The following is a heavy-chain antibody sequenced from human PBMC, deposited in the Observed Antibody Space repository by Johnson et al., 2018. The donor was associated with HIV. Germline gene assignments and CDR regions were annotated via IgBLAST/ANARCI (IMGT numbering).Heavy chain of an antibody. Sequence: VQLVESGGGVVQPGGSLRLSCAASGFTFSNAWMSWVRQAPGKGLAWVGRIKSKTDGGTTDYAAPAKGRFTISRDDSKNTLYLQMNSLKTEDTAVYYCTTAGLRYFDWFTGAFDIWGQGTMVTVSS. CDR3: TTAGLRYFDWFTGAFDI. V-gene: IGHV3-15*01. J-gene: IGHJ3*02. CDR2: IKSKTDGGTT. D-gene: IGHD3-9*01. CDR1: GFTFSNAW.